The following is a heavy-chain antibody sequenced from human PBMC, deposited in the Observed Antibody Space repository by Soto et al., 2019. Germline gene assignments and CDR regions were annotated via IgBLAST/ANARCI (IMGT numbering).Heavy chain of an antibody. CDR1: GDSVSESRVS. D-gene: IGHD1-7*01. Sequence: SQTLSLTCAISGDSVSESRVSWNWIRQSPSRGLEWLGRTYYRSRWYNDYAVSVRSRITVNPDTSKNQFSLQLTSVTPEDTAVYYCAGTTSHYWYYMDVWGKGTTVTVSS. CDR2: TYYRSRWYN. J-gene: IGHJ6*03. CDR3: AGTTSHYWYYMDV. V-gene: IGHV6-1*01.